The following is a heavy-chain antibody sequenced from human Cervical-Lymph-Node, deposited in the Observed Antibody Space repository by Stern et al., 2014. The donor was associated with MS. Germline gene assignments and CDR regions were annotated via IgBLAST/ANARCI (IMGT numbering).Heavy chain of an antibody. D-gene: IGHD2-15*01. J-gene: IGHJ4*02. CDR1: GFSVATAGVG. V-gene: IGHV2-5*02. CDR3: AHSRVKYCRGGTCYSSLFDY. Sequence: QVTLRESGPTLVKPTQTVTLTCTLSGFSVATAGVGVGWIRQPPEKALEWLALIYWDDDKLYSPSLKNRLTIIKDSSKNQVVLTMTNVDPVDTATYYCAHSRVKYCRGGTCYSSLFDYWGQGTLVTVSS. CDR2: IYWDDDK.